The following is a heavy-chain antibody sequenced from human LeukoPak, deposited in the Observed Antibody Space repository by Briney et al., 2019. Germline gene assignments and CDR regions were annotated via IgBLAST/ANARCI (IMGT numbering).Heavy chain of an antibody. CDR2: IKQDGSEK. CDR1: GFTFLSYA. Sequence: PGGSLRLSCSASGFTFLSYAMHWVRQAPGKGLEWVANIKQDGSEKYYVDSVKGRFTISRDNAKNSLYLQMNSLRAEDTAVYYCARETQGRGSSWYPYYYYGMDVWGQGTTVTVSS. J-gene: IGHJ6*02. D-gene: IGHD6-13*01. CDR3: ARETQGRGSSWYPYYYYGMDV. V-gene: IGHV3-7*03.